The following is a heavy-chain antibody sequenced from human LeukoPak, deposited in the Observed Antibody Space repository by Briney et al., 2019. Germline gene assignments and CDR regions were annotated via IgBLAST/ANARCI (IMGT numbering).Heavy chain of an antibody. D-gene: IGHD6-19*01. CDR2: ISGSGGST. J-gene: IGHJ4*02. Sequence: GGSLRLSCAASGFTFSSYAMNWVRQSPGKGLEWVSSISGSGGSTYYADSVKGRFTISRDNSKNTLYLQMNSLRAEDTAVYYCAKAYGSGWYYFDYWGQGTLVTVSS. V-gene: IGHV3-23*01. CDR1: GFTFSSYA. CDR3: AKAYGSGWYYFDY.